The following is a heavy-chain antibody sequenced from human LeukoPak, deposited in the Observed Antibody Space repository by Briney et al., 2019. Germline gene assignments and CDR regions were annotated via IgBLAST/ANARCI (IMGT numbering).Heavy chain of an antibody. Sequence: PSETLSLTCTVSGGSISSSSYYWGWIRQAPGKGLEWVSSISTSSSHIYYADSLKGRFTVSRDNAQSALFLQMNNLTAEDTAVYYCARDDNWNDKPFDLWGQGTLVTVSS. CDR1: GGSISSSS. J-gene: IGHJ4*02. CDR3: ARDDNWNDKPFDL. V-gene: IGHV3-21*01. D-gene: IGHD1-20*01. CDR2: ISTSSSHI.